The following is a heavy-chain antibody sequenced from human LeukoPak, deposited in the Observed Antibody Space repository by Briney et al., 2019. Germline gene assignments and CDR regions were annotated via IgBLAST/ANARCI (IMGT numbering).Heavy chain of an antibody. V-gene: IGHV4-34*01. J-gene: IGHJ4*02. CDR3: AGGGGILTRTPLDY. Sequence: PSETLSLTCAVYGGSFSGYYWSWIRQPPGKGLEWIGEINHSGSTNYNPSLKSRVTISVDTSKNQFSLKLSSVTAADTAVYYCAGGGGILTRTPLDYWGQGTLVTVSS. D-gene: IGHD3-9*01. CDR1: GGSFSGYY. CDR2: INHSGST.